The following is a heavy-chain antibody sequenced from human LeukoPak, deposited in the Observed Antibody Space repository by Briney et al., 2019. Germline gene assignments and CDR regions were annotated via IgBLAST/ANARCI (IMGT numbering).Heavy chain of an antibody. D-gene: IGHD3-22*01. Sequence: GGSLRLSCTASGFTFSSYGTHWVRQAPGKGLEWVTVISYDGRNKYYADSVKGRFTISRDNSKNTVNLQMNSLRVEDTAVYYCAKEKDYYEYRYGMDVWGQGTTVTVSS. CDR2: ISYDGRNK. CDR3: AKEKDYYEYRYGMDV. CDR1: GFTFSSYG. J-gene: IGHJ6*02. V-gene: IGHV3-30*18.